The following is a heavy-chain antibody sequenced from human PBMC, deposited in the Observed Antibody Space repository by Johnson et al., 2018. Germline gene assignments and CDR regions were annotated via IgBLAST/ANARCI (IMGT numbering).Heavy chain of an antibody. V-gene: IGHV3-66*02. J-gene: IGHJ3*02. Sequence: EVQLVESGGGLVQPGGSLRISCEASGFTFRNSYMSWVRQAPGKGLDWVSTIYSDDNTYYGGSVKGRFSISRDKSKNTLYLQMYSLRTEDTAVYYCARMGYYGDNAFDIWGQGTMVAVSS. CDR1: GFTFRNSY. CDR2: IYSDDNT. CDR3: ARMGYYGDNAFDI. D-gene: IGHD4-17*01.